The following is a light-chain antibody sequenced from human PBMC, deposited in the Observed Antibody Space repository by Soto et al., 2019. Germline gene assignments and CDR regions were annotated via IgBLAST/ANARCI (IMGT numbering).Light chain of an antibody. V-gene: IGKV3-15*01. CDR2: GAA. J-gene: IGKJ2*01. Sequence: EIVMTQSPATLSVSPGERATLSCRVSQSVSNHLAWYQQKPGQTPRHLIYGAATRATGIPVRLSGSGSGTALTLTISSLQSEDFAVHYCQQYTNGSPVIFGQATTLEIK. CDR3: QQYTNGSPVI. CDR1: QSVSNH.